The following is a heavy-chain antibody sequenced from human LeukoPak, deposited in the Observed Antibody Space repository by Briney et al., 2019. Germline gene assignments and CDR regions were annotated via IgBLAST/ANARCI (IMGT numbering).Heavy chain of an antibody. CDR2: ISYDGSNK. D-gene: IGHD4-17*01. Sequence: GSLRLSCAASGFTFSSYGMHWVRQAPGKGLEWVAVISYDGSNKYYADSVKGRFTISRDNSKNTLYLQMNSLRAEDTAVYYCAKDPATVTTNLDYFDYWGQGTLVTVSS. CDR1: GFTFSSYG. CDR3: AKDPATVTTNLDYFDY. J-gene: IGHJ4*02. V-gene: IGHV3-30*18.